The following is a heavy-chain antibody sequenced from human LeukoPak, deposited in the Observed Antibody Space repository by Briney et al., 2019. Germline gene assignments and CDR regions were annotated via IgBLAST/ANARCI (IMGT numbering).Heavy chain of an antibody. Sequence: SETLSLTCTVSGGSLSSYYWSWIRQPPGKGLEWIGYIYYSGSTNYNPSLKSRVTISVDTSKNQFSLKLSSVTAADTAVYYCAREVGAAAGTTSLFDYWGQGTLVTVSS. V-gene: IGHV4-59*01. J-gene: IGHJ4*02. CDR1: GGSLSSYY. D-gene: IGHD6-13*01. CDR3: AREVGAAAGTTSLFDY. CDR2: IYYSGST.